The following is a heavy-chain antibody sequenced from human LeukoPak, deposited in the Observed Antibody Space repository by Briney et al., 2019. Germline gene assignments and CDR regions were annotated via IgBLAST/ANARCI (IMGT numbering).Heavy chain of an antibody. D-gene: IGHD5-18*01. V-gene: IGHV1-46*01. CDR1: GYSFTSHY. J-gene: IGHJ3*01. CDR3: ARDGDTAMVSFF. Sequence: ASVKVSCKASGYSFTSHYMHWVRQAPGQGLEWMGLINPSGSSTLYAQKFQGRVTMTRDMSTTTDYMELSSLRSEDTAVYYCARDGDTAMVSFFWGQGTKVTVSS. CDR2: INPSGSST.